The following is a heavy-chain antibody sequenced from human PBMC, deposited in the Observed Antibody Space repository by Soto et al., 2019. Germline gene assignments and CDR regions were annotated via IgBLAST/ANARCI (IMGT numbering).Heavy chain of an antibody. D-gene: IGHD1-7*01. CDR1: GGSISSGNYY. V-gene: IGHV4-30-4*01. CDR3: ATMGTPATGLYYFDY. Sequence: QVPLQESGPGLVKPSQTLSLTCTVSGGSISSGNYYWSWIRQPPGKGLEWIGFISYSGSTYYNASLKSRVTISVDTSKNQFSLNLSFVTAADTAVYYCATMGTPATGLYYFDYWGQGTLVTVSS. J-gene: IGHJ4*02. CDR2: ISYSGST.